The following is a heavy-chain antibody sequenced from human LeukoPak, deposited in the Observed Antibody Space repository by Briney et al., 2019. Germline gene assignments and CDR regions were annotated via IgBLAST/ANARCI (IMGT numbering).Heavy chain of an antibody. Sequence: SETLSLTCTVSGGSISSYYWSWIRQPPGKGLEWIGYIYYSGSTNYNPSLKSRVTISVDTSKNQFSLKLSSVTAADTAVYYCARGPGIAADDVGYWGQGTLVTVSS. CDR1: GGSISSYY. D-gene: IGHD6-13*01. CDR2: IYYSGST. CDR3: ARGPGIAADDVGY. J-gene: IGHJ4*02. V-gene: IGHV4-59*01.